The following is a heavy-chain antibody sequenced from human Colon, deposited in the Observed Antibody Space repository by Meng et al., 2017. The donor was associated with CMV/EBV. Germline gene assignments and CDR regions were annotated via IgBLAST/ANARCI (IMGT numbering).Heavy chain of an antibody. CDR3: ARVKCGTTSCSEGQGLDS. V-gene: IGHV1-2*02. Sequence: ASVKVSCKASGYTFTGYYMHWVRQAPGQGLEWMGWINPNSGGTNYAQTFQGRVTMTRETSTTTAYLELNRLTSDDTATYYCARVKCGTTSCSEGQGLDSWGQGTRVTVSS. CDR1: GYTFTGYY. D-gene: IGHD1-7*01. CDR2: INPNSGGT. J-gene: IGHJ5*01.